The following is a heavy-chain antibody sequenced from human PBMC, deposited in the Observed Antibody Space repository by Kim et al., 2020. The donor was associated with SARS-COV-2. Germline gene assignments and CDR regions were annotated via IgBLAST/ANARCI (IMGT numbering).Heavy chain of an antibody. D-gene: IGHD6-13*01. CDR1: GYTFTSYA. V-gene: IGHV7-4-1*02. J-gene: IGHJ6*02. CDR3: ARDLLGGSSWYVGVYYYYGMDV. Sequence: ASVKVSCKASGYTFTSYAMNWVRQAPGQGLEWMGWINTNTGNPTYAQGFTGRFVFSLDTSVSTAYLQISSLKAEDTAVYYCARDLLGGSSWYVGVYYYYGMDVWGQGTTVTVSS. CDR2: INTNTGNP.